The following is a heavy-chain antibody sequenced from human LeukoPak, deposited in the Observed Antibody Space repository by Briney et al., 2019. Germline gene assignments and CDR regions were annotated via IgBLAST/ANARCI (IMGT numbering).Heavy chain of an antibody. CDR1: GYTFTSYG. J-gene: IGHJ6*02. V-gene: IGHV1-18*01. Sequence: GASVKVSCKASGYTFTSYGISWVRPALGQGLGRMGWMSAYNGNTNYAQKLQGRVTMTTDTSTSTAYMELRSLRSDDTAVYYCARGGLIVAGAYYYYGMDVWGQGTTVTVSS. D-gene: IGHD6-19*01. CDR3: ARGGLIVAGAYYYYGMDV. CDR2: MSAYNGNT.